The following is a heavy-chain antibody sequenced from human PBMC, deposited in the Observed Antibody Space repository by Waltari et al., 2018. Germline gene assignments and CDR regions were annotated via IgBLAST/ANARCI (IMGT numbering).Heavy chain of an antibody. CDR1: GFTFSSYA. CDR2: ISYDGSNK. Sequence: QVQLVESGGGVVQPGRSLRLSCAASGFTFSSYAMHWVRQAPGKGLEWVAVISYDGSNKYYADSVKGRFTISRDNSKNTLYLQMNSLRAEDTAVYYCARDRGVRLLVEYFQHWGQGTLVTVSS. J-gene: IGHJ1*01. D-gene: IGHD2-15*01. V-gene: IGHV3-30*01. CDR3: ARDRGVRLLVEYFQH.